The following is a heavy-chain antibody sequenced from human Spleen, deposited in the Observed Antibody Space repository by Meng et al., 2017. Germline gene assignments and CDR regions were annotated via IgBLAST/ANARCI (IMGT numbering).Heavy chain of an antibody. J-gene: IGHJ4*02. CDR2: IHPNSGDT. V-gene: IGHV1-2*06. CDR3: IREGCNAGSCFYY. CDR1: GYTFTHYH. Sequence: ASVKVSCKASGYTFTHYHMHWVRQAPGQGLEWMGRIHPNSGDTNYAQKFQGRVTMTGDTSIATVYMELTSLRSDDTAVFYCIREGCNAGSCFYYWGQGTPVTVSS. D-gene: IGHD2-15*01.